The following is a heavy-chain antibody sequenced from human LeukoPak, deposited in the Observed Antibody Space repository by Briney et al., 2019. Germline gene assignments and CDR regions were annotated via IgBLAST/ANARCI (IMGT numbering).Heavy chain of an antibody. Sequence: SGSTNYNPSLKSRVTISVDTSKNQFSLKLSSVTAADTAVYYCAREGYYYDSSGYFRAFDIWGQGTMVTVSS. J-gene: IGHJ3*02. CDR3: AREGYYYDSSGYFRAFDI. V-gene: IGHV4-34*01. CDR2: SGST. D-gene: IGHD3-22*01.